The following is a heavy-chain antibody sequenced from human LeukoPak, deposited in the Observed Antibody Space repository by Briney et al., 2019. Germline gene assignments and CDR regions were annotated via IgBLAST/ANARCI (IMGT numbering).Heavy chain of an antibody. D-gene: IGHD3-16*01. CDR1: GFTFSIYA. CDR2: ISGSGGST. J-gene: IGHJ4*02. Sequence: GGSLRLSCAASGFTFSIYAMSWVRQAPRKGLEWVSAISGSGGSTYYADSVKGRFTISRDNSKNTLYLQMNSLRAEDTAVYYCAKDIDLTYYFDYWGQGTLVTVSS. V-gene: IGHV3-23*01. CDR3: AKDIDLTYYFDY.